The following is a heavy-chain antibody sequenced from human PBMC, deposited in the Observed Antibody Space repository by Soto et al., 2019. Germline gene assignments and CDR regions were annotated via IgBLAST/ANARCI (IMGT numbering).Heavy chain of an antibody. Sequence: PSETLSLTCAVYGGSFSGYYWSWIRQPPGKGLEWIGEINHSGSTNYNPSLKSRVTISVDTSKSQFSLKLSSVTAADTAVYYCARGLIGKYDSSGYYYWGQGTLVTVSS. D-gene: IGHD3-22*01. CDR2: INHSGST. CDR3: ARGLIGKYDSSGYYY. J-gene: IGHJ4*02. CDR1: GGSFSGYY. V-gene: IGHV4-34*01.